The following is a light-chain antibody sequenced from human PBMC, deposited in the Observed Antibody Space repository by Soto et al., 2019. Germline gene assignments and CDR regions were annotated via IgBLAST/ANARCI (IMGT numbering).Light chain of an antibody. CDR1: SSDVGGYNY. V-gene: IGLV2-14*03. CDR3: NSYTSNNTRV. J-gene: IGLJ2*01. CDR2: DVT. Sequence: QSALTQPASVSGSPGQSITLSCTGTSSDVGGYNYVSWYQQHPGKVPKLIIYDVTNRPSGVSNRFSGSKSGSTASLTSSGLQAEDEADYYCNSYTSNNTRVFGGGTKLTVL.